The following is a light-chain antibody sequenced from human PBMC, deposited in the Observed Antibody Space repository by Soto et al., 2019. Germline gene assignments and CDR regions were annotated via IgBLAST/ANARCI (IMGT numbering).Light chain of an antibody. CDR2: EVI. CDR3: ASKAGSSRHVV. V-gene: IGLV2-8*01. Sequence: QSALTQPPSASGSPGQSVTISCTGSRIDIGDSNYVSWYQQHPRKAPKLIISEVINRPSGVPDRFSASKSGNTASLTISGLQAEDEADYYCASKAGSSRHVVFGGGTKLTVL. J-gene: IGLJ2*01. CDR1: RIDIGDSNY.